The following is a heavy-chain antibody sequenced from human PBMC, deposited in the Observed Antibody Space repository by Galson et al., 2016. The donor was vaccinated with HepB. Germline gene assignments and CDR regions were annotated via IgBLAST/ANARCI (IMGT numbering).Heavy chain of an antibody. Sequence: SLRLSCAASGFTISAHWMSWVRQAPGQGLEFVTSIKRDGSEEYFVDSVKGRFTISRDNAKNSTYLQMNNLKAEDPAVYFCARPSDYDNSGWRRFDALDIWGQGTTVTVSS. CDR1: GFTISAHW. D-gene: IGHD3-22*01. J-gene: IGHJ3*02. V-gene: IGHV3-7*03. CDR2: IKRDGSEE. CDR3: ARPSDYDNSGWRRFDALDI.